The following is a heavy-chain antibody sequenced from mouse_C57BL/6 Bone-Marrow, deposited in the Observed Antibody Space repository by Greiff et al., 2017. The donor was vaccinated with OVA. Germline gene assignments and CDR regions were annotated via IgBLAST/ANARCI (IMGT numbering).Heavy chain of an antibody. D-gene: IGHD1-1*01. Sequence: VQLQQSGAELARPGASVKLSCKASGYTFTSYGISWVKQRTGQGLEWIGEIYPRSGNTYYNEKFKGKATLTADKSSSTAYMELRSLTSEDSAVYFCARRCPHYYGSSYDAYWGQGTLVTVSA. CDR3: ARRCPHYYGSSYDAY. CDR1: GYTFTSYG. CDR2: IYPRSGNT. V-gene: IGHV1-81*01. J-gene: IGHJ3*01.